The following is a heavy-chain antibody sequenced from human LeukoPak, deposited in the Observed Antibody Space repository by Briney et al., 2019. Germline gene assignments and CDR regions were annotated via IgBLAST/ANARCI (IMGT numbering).Heavy chain of an antibody. D-gene: IGHD6-19*01. CDR3: AKAGIAVPATPEY. CDR2: ISSSGGTT. Sequence: GGALRLSCAASGFTFSSYAMNWVRQAPGKGLEWVSVISSSGGTTYYSDSVKGRFIISRDNSKNTLYLQMNSLRAEDTAVYYCAKAGIAVPATPEYCGQGTQVTVSS. J-gene: IGHJ4*02. CDR1: GFTFSSYA. V-gene: IGHV3-23*01.